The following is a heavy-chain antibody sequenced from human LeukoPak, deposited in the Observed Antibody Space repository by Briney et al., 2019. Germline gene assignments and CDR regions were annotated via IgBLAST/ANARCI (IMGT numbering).Heavy chain of an antibody. CDR1: GGSISSSSYY. J-gene: IGHJ3*02. Sequence: PSETLSLTCTVSGGSISSSSYYWGWIRQPPGKGLEWIGSIYYSGSTYYNPSLKSRVTISVDTSKNQFSLKLSSVTAADTAVYYCARVAFYGAIPDDIWGQGTMVTVSS. V-gene: IGHV4-39*07. CDR3: ARVAFYGAIPDDI. CDR2: IYYSGST. D-gene: IGHD2-21*01.